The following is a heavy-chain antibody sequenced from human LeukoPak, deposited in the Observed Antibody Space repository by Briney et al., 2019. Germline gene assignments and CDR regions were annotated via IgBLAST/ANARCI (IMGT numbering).Heavy chain of an antibody. CDR3: ARGELGYCSGGSCKHDY. V-gene: IGHV3-21*01. D-gene: IGHD2-15*01. CDR2: ISSSSSYI. CDR1: GFTFSSYS. J-gene: IGHJ4*02. Sequence: GGSLRLSCAAFGFTFSSYSMNWVRQAPGKGLEWVSSISSSSSYIYYADSVKGRFTISRDNAKNSLYLQMNSLRAEDTAVYYCARGELGYCSGGSCKHDYWGQGTLVTVSS.